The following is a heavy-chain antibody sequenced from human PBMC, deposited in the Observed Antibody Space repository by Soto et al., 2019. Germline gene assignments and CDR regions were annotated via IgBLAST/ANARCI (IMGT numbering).Heavy chain of an antibody. Sequence: EVQLVESGGGLVKPGGSLRLSCAASGFSFSNAWMSWVRQAPGKGLEWVGRIKSKTDGGTTDYAAPVKGRFTISRDDSKNTLYLQMNSLKTEDTAVYYCTTDRFGIFGVYWGQGTLVTVSS. CDR3: TTDRFGIFGVY. D-gene: IGHD3-3*01. V-gene: IGHV3-15*01. J-gene: IGHJ4*02. CDR1: GFSFSNAW. CDR2: IKSKTDGGTT.